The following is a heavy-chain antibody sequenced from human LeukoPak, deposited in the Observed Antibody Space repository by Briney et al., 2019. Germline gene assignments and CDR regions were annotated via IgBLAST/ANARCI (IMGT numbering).Heavy chain of an antibody. V-gene: IGHV3-9*01. J-gene: IGHJ4*02. CDR2: ISWNSGSI. CDR1: GFTFDDYA. D-gene: IGHD3-3*01. CDR3: ASRRGKYYDFWSGYYPFDY. Sequence: GRSLRLSCAASGFTFDDYAMHWVRQAPGKGLEWVSGISWNSGSIGYADPVKGRFTISRDNAKNSLYLQMNSLRAEDTALYYCASRRGKYYDFWSGYYPFDYWGQGTLVTVSS.